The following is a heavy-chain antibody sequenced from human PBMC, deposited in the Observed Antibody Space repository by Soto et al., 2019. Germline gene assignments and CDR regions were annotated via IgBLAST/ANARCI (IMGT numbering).Heavy chain of an antibody. J-gene: IGHJ6*02. CDR3: ARGGDVNYYHGMDV. D-gene: IGHD5-12*01. CDR1: GYTFTSYG. V-gene: IGHV1-18*01. Sequence: QVQLVQSGGEVKKPGASVKLSCTASGYTFTSYGISWVRHAPGQGLEWMGWISAYNGNTNYSQNVQGRGTMTTDTATRTAYMVLRSLRSDDTAVYYCARGGDVNYYHGMDVWGQGTTVTVSS. CDR2: ISAYNGNT.